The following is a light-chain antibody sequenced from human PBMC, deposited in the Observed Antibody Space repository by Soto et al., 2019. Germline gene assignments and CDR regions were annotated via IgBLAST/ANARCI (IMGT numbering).Light chain of an antibody. V-gene: IGKV3-20*01. CDR1: QSVSSSY. CDR3: QQYGSSPPIT. Sequence: DIVLTQSPATLSLSPGERATLSCSAIQSVSSSYLAWYQQKPGQAHRLLIYGASSRATGIPDRFSGSGSGTDFTLTISRLEPEDFAVYYCQQYGSSPPITFGQGTRLEIK. J-gene: IGKJ5*01. CDR2: GAS.